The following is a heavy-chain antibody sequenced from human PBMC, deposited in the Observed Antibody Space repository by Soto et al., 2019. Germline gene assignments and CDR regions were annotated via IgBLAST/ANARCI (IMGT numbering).Heavy chain of an antibody. CDR3: ARDHSSGWYGPYYYYGMDV. D-gene: IGHD6-19*01. V-gene: IGHV1-8*01. CDR1: GYTFTSYD. Sequence: QVQLVQSGAEVKKPGASVKVSCKASGYTFTSYDINWVRQATGQGLEWMGWMNPNSGNTGYAQKCQGRVTMTRSTSISTAYMELSSLRSEDPAVYYCARDHSSGWYGPYYYYGMDVWGQGTTVTVSS. CDR2: MNPNSGNT. J-gene: IGHJ6*02.